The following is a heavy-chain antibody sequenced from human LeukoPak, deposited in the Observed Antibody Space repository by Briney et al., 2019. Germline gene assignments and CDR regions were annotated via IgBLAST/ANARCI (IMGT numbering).Heavy chain of an antibody. J-gene: IGHJ4*02. D-gene: IGHD3-22*01. CDR3: ARVGYDSSGYSIDY. CDR1: GFTCSSYE. Sequence: GGYLRCSCAASGFTCSSYEMNWVRQAPGNGLEWISYISSSGSTIYYADSVKGRFTISRDNAKNSLYLQMNSLRAEDTAVYYCARVGYDSSGYSIDYWGQGTLVTVSS. CDR2: ISSSGSTI. V-gene: IGHV3-48*03.